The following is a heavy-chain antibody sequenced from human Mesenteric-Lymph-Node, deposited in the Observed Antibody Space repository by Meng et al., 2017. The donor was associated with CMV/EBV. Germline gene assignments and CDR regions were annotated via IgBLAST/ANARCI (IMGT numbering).Heavy chain of an antibody. CDR3: AKDRNWGPSYFDY. Sequence: PSGFTFSSYDMSWVRQAPGKGLEWVSGISGSGGSTYYADSVKGRFTISRDNSKNTLYLQMNSLRVEDTAVYYCAKDRNWGPSYFDYWGQGTLVTVSS. V-gene: IGHV3-23*01. D-gene: IGHD7-27*01. J-gene: IGHJ4*02. CDR1: GFTFSSYD. CDR2: ISGSGGST.